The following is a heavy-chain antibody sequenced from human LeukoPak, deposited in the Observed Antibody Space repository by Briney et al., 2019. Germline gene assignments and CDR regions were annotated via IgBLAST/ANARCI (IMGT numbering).Heavy chain of an antibody. CDR3: APSYNPKGY. J-gene: IGHJ4*02. CDR2: ISGGGGST. CDR1: GFTFSSYA. Sequence: GSLRLSCAASGFTFSSYAMSWVRQAPGKGLEWVSAISGGGGSTYYADSVRSRFTISRDNSKNTMYLQMNSLRAEDTAVYYCAPSYNPKGYWGQGTLVTVSS. D-gene: IGHD1-14*01. V-gene: IGHV3-23*01.